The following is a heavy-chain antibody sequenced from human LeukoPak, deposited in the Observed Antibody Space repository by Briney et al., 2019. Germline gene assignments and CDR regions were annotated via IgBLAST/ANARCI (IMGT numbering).Heavy chain of an antibody. CDR2: IIPIFGTA. CDR1: GGTFSSYA. D-gene: IGHD2-2*01. J-gene: IGHJ1*01. CDR3: AGVRYCSSTSCSYFQH. Sequence: GSSVKVSCKASGGTFSSYAISWVRQAPGQGLEWMGGIIPIFGTANYAQKFQGRVTITTDESTSTAYMELSSLRSEDTAVYYCAGVRYCSSTSCSYFQHWGQGTLVTVSS. V-gene: IGHV1-69*05.